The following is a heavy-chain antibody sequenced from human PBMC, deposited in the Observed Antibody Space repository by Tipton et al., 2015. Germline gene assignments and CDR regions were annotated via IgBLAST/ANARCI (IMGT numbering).Heavy chain of an antibody. CDR1: GFKFNIYT. J-gene: IGHJ4*02. CDR2: ISSSGSPI. CDR3: ARDGQQPPGVDY. Sequence: SLRLSCAASGFKFNIYTMNWVRQAPGKGLEWVSYISSSGSPIYYADSVEGRFTISRDNAKNSLYLQMNSLRAEDTAVYYCARDGQQPPGVDYWGQGTLVTVSS. V-gene: IGHV3-48*01. D-gene: IGHD6-13*01.